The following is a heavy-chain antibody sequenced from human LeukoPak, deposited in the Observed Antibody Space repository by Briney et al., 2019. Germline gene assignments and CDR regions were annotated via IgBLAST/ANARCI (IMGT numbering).Heavy chain of an antibody. V-gene: IGHV4-59*01. D-gene: IGHD6-13*01. CDR2: IYYSGST. CDR3: ARERDSSSWPANWFDP. Sequence: PSETLSLTCTVSVGSISSFYWSWIRQPPGKRLEWIGYIYYSGSTNYNPSLKSRVTISVDTSKNQFSLKLSSVTAADTAVYYCARERDSSSWPANWFDPWGQGTLVTVSS. J-gene: IGHJ5*02. CDR1: VGSISSFY.